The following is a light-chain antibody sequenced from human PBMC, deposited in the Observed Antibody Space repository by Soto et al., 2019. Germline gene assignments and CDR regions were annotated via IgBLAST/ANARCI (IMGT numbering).Light chain of an antibody. J-gene: IGKJ4*01. CDR2: GAS. CDR1: QSVSSN. Sequence: EIVMTQSPATLSVSPGERATLCCRASQSVSSNLAWYQQKPGQAPRLLIYGASTRATGIPARFSGSGSGTEFTLTISSLQSEDFAVYYCQQYNNWPIAFGGGTKVDIK. CDR3: QQYNNWPIA. V-gene: IGKV3-15*01.